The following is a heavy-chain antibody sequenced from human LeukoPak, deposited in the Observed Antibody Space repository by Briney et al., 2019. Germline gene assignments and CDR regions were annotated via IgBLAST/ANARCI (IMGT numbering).Heavy chain of an antibody. D-gene: IGHD5-18*01. CDR3: ARGRLFELWLIH. Sequence: GSLRPSCTASGFTFSSYWMTWVRQPPGKGLEWIGEINHSGSTNYNPSLKSRVTISVDTSKNQFSLKLSSVTAADTAVYYCARGRLFELWLIHWGQGTLVTVSS. J-gene: IGHJ4*02. V-gene: IGHV4-34*01. CDR2: INHSGST. CDR1: GFTFSSYW.